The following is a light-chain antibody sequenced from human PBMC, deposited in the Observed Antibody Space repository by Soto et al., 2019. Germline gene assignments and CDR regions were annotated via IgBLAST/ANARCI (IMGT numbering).Light chain of an antibody. CDR3: QQYYSSPCT. CDR1: RSVLFSSDSENY. CDR2: WAS. J-gene: IGKJ2*02. V-gene: IGKV4-1*01. Sequence: DIVMTQSPDSLAVSLGERATINCKSSRSVLFSSDSENYLAWYQQKPGQPPKLLIYWASTRESGVPDRFSGRGSGTDFTLTISSLQAEDVAVYYCQQYYSSPCTFGQGTKLEI.